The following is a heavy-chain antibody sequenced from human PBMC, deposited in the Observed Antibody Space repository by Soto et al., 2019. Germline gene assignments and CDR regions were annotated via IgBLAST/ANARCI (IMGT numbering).Heavy chain of an antibody. Sequence: SETLTLTCRVSGGSIGSPNFYWSWIRQHAGKGLEWLGYIYYSGTTYYNPSLKSRVTISVDMSKNQFSLKLRSVTAADTAVYYCAGDRSYNYGYWWFDPWGQGTLVTVSS. J-gene: IGHJ5*02. CDR3: AGDRSYNYGYWWFDP. CDR2: IYYSGTT. CDR1: GGSIGSPNFY. V-gene: IGHV4-61*01. D-gene: IGHD5-18*01.